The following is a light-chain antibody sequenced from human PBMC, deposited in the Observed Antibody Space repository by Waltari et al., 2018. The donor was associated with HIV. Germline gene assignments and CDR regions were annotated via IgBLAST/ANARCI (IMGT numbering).Light chain of an antibody. V-gene: IGLV2-11*01. CDR2: EVR. Sequence: QSALTQPRSVSGSPGQSVTISCTGTSSAVGAYNRVSWYQQHPGKAPKGCIYEVRGRPAGVPDRVAGSKSANTASLTISGLPADDEAEYHCWSYAGSYIVFGTGTKVTGL. J-gene: IGLJ1*01. CDR3: WSYAGSYIV. CDR1: SSAVGAYNR.